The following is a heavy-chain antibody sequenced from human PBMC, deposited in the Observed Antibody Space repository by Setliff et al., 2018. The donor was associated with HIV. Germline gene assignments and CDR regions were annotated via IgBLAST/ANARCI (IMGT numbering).Heavy chain of an antibody. CDR1: GFTFSTYS. Sequence: GSLRLSCAASGFTFSTYSMVWVRQAPGKGLEWVSGIGGAYDGNTYHADSVKGRFTIFRENSKNILYLQMSNLRAEDTALYYCAKVMITTTWAFDFWGQGTPVTVSS. D-gene: IGHD1-26*01. CDR3: AKVMITTTWAFDF. CDR2: IGGAYDGNT. J-gene: IGHJ4*02. V-gene: IGHV3-23*01.